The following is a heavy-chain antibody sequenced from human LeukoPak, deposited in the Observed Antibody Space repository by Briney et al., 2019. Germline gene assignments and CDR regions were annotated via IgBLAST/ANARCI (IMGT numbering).Heavy chain of an antibody. CDR1: GGSISSYY. V-gene: IGHV4-59*06. D-gene: IGHD3-10*01. Sequence: PSETLSLTCTVSGGSISSYYWSWIRQHPGKGLEWIGYIYYSGSTYYNPSLKSRVTISVDTSKNQFSLKLSSVTAADTAVYYCARARASHMVRGVKSWFDPWGQGTLVTVSS. CDR3: ARARASHMVRGVKSWFDP. CDR2: IYYSGST. J-gene: IGHJ5*02.